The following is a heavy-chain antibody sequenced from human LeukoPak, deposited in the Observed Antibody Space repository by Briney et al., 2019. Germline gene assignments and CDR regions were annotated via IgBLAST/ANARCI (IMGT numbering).Heavy chain of an antibody. V-gene: IGHV3-33*01. CDR2: IWYDGSNK. J-gene: IGHJ4*02. D-gene: IGHD3-10*01. Sequence: PGGSLRLSCAASGFTFSSYGMPWVRQAPGKGLEWVAVIWYDGSNKYYADSVKGRFTISRDNSKNTLYLQMNSLRAEDTAVYYCARGNSGVIISQFDYWGQGTLVTVSS. CDR3: ARGNSGVIISQFDY. CDR1: GFTFSSYG.